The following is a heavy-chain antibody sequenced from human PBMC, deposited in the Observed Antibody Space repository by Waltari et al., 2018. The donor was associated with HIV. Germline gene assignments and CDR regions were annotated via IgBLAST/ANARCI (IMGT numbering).Heavy chain of an antibody. V-gene: IGHV3-11*01. CDR3: ARDYFGAGTSWFFDY. Sequence: QVQLVESGGGLVKPGGSLRLSCAVSGFGLSGYYMSWIRQAPGQGLEWIAYISGNGMAVYYADSVKGRFTVSRDNADNKLHLQLTNLRAEDTALYYCARDYFGAGTSWFFDYWGQGALVIVSP. CDR1: GFGLSGYY. CDR2: ISGNGMAV. J-gene: IGHJ4*02. D-gene: IGHD3-10*01.